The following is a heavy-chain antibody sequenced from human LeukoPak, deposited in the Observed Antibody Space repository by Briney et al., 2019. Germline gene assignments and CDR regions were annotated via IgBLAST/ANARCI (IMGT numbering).Heavy chain of an antibody. J-gene: IGHJ4*02. CDR2: ISSSGGTT. Sequence: PGGSLRLSCAASGFTFSSYAMSWVRQAPGKGLEWVSAISSSGGTTYYADSVKGRFTISRDNSKNTLYLQMNSLRAEDSAVYYCAKGRGSSSWYPFDYWGQGTLVTVSS. CDR1: GFTFSSYA. V-gene: IGHV3-23*01. D-gene: IGHD6-13*01. CDR3: AKGRGSSSWYPFDY.